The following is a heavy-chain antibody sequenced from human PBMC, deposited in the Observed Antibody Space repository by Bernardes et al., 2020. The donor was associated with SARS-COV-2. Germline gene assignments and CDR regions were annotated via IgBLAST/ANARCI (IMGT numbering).Heavy chain of an antibody. CDR2: ISSSNSYI. CDR1: GFTFSSYS. V-gene: IGHV3-21*01. J-gene: IGHJ6*02. D-gene: IGHD2-15*01. CDR3: AREWSSAGSDQDYYYYGMDV. Sequence: GGSLRLSCAASGFTFSSYSMNWVRQAPGKGLEWVSSISSSNSYIYYADSVKGRLTISRDNAKNSLYLQMNSLRAEDTAVYYCAREWSSAGSDQDYYYYGMDVWGQGTTVTVSS.